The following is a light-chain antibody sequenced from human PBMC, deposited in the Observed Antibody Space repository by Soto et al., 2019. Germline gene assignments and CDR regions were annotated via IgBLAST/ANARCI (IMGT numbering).Light chain of an antibody. V-gene: IGKV1-39*01. CDR3: QQSYSSPWT. J-gene: IGKJ1*01. CDR2: AAS. Sequence: DIQVTQSPSSLSASVGDRVTITCRASQSIFNYLNWYQQKPGKAPKLLIYAASSLQSGVPSRFSGGGAGTDFTLTISSLQPEDFATYYCQQSYSSPWTLGLGTKVDIK. CDR1: QSIFNY.